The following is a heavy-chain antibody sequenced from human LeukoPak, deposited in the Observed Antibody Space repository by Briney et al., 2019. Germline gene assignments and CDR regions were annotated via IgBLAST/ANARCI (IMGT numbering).Heavy chain of an antibody. Sequence: SETLSLTCAVYGGSFSGYYWSWIRQPPGKGLEWIGEINHSGSTNYNPSLKSRVTISVDTSKNQFSLKLSSVTAADTAAYYCARGGKLLWFGELRRYYYYMDVWGKGTTVTVSS. CDR2: INHSGST. V-gene: IGHV4-34*01. D-gene: IGHD3-10*01. J-gene: IGHJ6*03. CDR1: GGSFSGYY. CDR3: ARGGKLLWFGELRRYYYYMDV.